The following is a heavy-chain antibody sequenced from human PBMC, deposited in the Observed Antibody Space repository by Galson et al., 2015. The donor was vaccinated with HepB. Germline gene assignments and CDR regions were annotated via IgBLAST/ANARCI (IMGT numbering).Heavy chain of an antibody. D-gene: IGHD6-19*01. CDR2: IRYDGSNK. V-gene: IGHV3-33*08. CDR1: GFTFSSYG. CDR3: ARERGSGWPPNAFDI. Sequence: SLRLSCAASGFTFSSYGMHWVRQAPGKGLEWVAVIRYDGSNKYYADSVKGRFTISRDNSKNTLYLQMNSLRAEDTAVYYCARERGSGWPPNAFDIWGQGTMVTVSS. J-gene: IGHJ3*02.